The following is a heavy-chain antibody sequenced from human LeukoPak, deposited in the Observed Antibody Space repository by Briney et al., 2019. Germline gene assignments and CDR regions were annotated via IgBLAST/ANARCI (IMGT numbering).Heavy chain of an antibody. V-gene: IGHV4-39*01. J-gene: IGHJ5*02. D-gene: IGHD3-10*01. CDR1: GGSISNINYY. CDR3: AAYFYGSGSSPGFFHP. Sequence: PSETLSLTCTVSGGSISNINYYWGWIRQAPGRGLECIGNIYYVGTTYYNPSLRSRVTISVDTSKGQFSLKLTSVTAADTAVYYCAAYFYGSGSSPGFFHPWGHGTLVTVSS. CDR2: IYYVGTT.